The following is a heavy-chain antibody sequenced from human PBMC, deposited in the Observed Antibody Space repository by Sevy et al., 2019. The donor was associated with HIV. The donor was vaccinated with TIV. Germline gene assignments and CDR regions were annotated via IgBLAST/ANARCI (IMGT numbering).Heavy chain of an antibody. CDR1: GGSISSSSYY. D-gene: IGHD7-27*01. CDR2: IYYSGST. V-gene: IGHV4-39*01. J-gene: IGHJ5*02. Sequence: SETLSLTCTVSGGSISSSSYYWGWIRQPPGKGLEWIGSIYYSGSTYYNPSLKSRVTISVDTSKNQFSLKLSSVTAADTAVYYCASELTGDNWFDPWGQGTLLTVSS. CDR3: ASELTGDNWFDP.